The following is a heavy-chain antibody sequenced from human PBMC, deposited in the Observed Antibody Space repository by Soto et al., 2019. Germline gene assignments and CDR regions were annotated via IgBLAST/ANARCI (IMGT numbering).Heavy chain of an antibody. CDR2: IYYSGST. V-gene: IGHV4-39*01. CDR1: GGSMSSSSYY. CDR3: ARHLYNWNYVYYFDY. J-gene: IGHJ4*02. Sequence: PSETLAITCAVSGGSMSSSSYYWGWIRQPPGKGLEWIGSIYYSGSTYYNPSLKSRVTISVDTSKNQFSLKLSSVTAADTAVYYCARHLYNWNYVYYFDYWGQGTLVTVPS. D-gene: IGHD1-7*01.